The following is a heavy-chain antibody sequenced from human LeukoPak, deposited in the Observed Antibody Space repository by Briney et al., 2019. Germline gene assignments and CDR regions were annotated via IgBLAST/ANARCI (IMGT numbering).Heavy chain of an antibody. J-gene: IGHJ4*02. CDR2: ISTSGSST. CDR1: GFTFSSYA. CDR3: AIPGPSYRRFDH. D-gene: IGHD3-16*02. V-gene: IGHV3-23*01. Sequence: PGGSLRLSCAASGFTFSSYAMSWVRQAPVQGLEWVSAISTSGSSTYYAGSVKGRFTISRDNSKNTLYLQMNSLRVEDTAVYYCAIPGPSYRRFDHWGQGTLVTVSS.